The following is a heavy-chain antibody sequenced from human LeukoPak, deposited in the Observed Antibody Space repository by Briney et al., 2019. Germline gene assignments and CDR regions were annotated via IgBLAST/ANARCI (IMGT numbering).Heavy chain of an antibody. D-gene: IGHD2-2*02. Sequence: ASVKVSCKASGGTFSSYAISWVRQAPGQGLEWMGGIILIFGTANYAQKFQGRVTITTDESTSTAYMELSSLRSEDTAVYYCATTSGYCSSTSCYSPSSPDYWGQGTLVTVSS. CDR2: IILIFGTA. J-gene: IGHJ4*02. V-gene: IGHV1-69*05. CDR1: GGTFSSYA. CDR3: ATTSGYCSSTSCYSPSSPDY.